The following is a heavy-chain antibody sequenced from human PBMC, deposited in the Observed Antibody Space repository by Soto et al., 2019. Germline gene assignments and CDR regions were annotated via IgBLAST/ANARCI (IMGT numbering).Heavy chain of an antibody. CDR3: AGYSNSWSKYVKH. CDR1: GGSISSGGYY. CDR2: IYYSGST. V-gene: IGHV4-61*08. D-gene: IGHD6-13*01. J-gene: IGHJ1*01. Sequence: SETLSLTCTVSGGSISSGGYYWSWIRQHPGKGLEWIGYIYYSGSTNYNPSLQSRVTISVDTSKNQFSLKLNSVIAADTAVYYCAGYSNSWSKYVKHWGRGSLVTVS.